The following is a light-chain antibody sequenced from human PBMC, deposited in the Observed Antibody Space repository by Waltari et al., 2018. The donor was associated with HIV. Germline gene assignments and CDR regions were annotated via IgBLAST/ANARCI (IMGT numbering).Light chain of an antibody. Sequence: DIVMTQSPDSLAVSLGERATINCKSSQSVSYSSDNKNYLAWYQQKPGQPPKLLIYWASTRESGVPDRFSGSGSVTDFTLTISSLQAEDVAVYHCQQYYSIPPTFGQGTKVEIK. CDR1: QSVSYSSDNKNY. CDR2: WAS. CDR3: QQYYSIPPT. J-gene: IGKJ1*01. V-gene: IGKV4-1*01.